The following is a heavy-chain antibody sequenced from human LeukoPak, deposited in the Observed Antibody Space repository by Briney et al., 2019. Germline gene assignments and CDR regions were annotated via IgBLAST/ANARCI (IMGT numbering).Heavy chain of an antibody. CDR2: IYHSGST. CDR3: SLTAMAYYFDY. CDR1: GGSISSSNW. Sequence: KTSETLSLTCAVSGGSISSSNWWSWVRQPPGTGLEWIGEIYHSGSTNYNPSLKSRVTISVDKSKNQFSLKLSSVTAADTAVYYCSLTAMAYYFDYWGQGTLVTVSS. D-gene: IGHD5-18*01. V-gene: IGHV4-4*02. J-gene: IGHJ4*02.